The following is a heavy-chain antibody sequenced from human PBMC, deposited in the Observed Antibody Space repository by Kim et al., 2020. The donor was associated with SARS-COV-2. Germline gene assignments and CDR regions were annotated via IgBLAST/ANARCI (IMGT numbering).Heavy chain of an antibody. J-gene: IGHJ6*02. CDR1: GFTFSSYA. V-gene: IGHV3-30-3*01. CDR2: ISYDGSNK. D-gene: IGHD1-26*01. CDR3: ARAHYSGSPGGMDG. Sequence: GGSLRLSCAASGFTFSSYAMHWVRQAPGKGLEWVAVISYDGSNKYYADSVKGRFTISRDNSKNTLYLQMNSLRAEDTAVYYCARAHYSGSPGGMDGWGQGTTVTVSS.